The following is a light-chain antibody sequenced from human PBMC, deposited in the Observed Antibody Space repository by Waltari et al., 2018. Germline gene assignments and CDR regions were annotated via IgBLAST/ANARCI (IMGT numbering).Light chain of an antibody. CDR3: QQYYGTPLWT. Sequence: IVMTQSPNSLAVSLGERATIHFKSSQSVLYSSNNKNYLAWYQQKPGQPPKLLIYWASTRESGVPDRFSGSGSGTDFTLTISSLQAEDVAVYYCQQYYGTPLWTFGQETKVEIK. CDR2: WAS. V-gene: IGKV4-1*01. J-gene: IGKJ1*01. CDR1: QSVLYSSNNKNY.